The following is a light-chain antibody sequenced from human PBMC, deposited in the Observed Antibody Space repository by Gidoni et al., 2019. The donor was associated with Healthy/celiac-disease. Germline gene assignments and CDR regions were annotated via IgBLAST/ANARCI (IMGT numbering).Light chain of an antibody. V-gene: IGKV1-39*01. J-gene: IGKJ2*01. CDR3: QQSYSTPRT. Sequence: DIQMTQSPSSLSASVGDRVTITCRASQSISSYVNWYQQKPGKAPSLQSGVPSRFSGSGSGTDFTLTISSLQPEDFATYYCQQSYSTPRTFGQXTKLEIK. CDR1: QSISSY.